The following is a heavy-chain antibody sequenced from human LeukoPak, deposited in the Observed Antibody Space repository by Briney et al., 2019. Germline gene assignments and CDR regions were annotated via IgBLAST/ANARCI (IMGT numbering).Heavy chain of an antibody. CDR1: GDSVSSNSAA. J-gene: IGHJ4*02. CDR3: ARDLRQYFGSGSYTDY. CDR2: TFYRSKWYN. D-gene: IGHD3-10*01. V-gene: IGHV6-1*01. Sequence: SQTLSLTCAISGDSVSSNSAAWNWVRQSPSRGLEWLGRTFYRSKWYNDYAVSVKSRITINPDTSKNQFSLQLNSVTPEDTAVYYCARDLRQYFGSGSYTDYWGQGTLVTVSS.